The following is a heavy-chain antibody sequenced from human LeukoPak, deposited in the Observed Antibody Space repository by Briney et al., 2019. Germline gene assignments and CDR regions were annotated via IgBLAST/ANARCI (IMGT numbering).Heavy chain of an antibody. J-gene: IGHJ5*02. CDR1: GFTFSDYY. D-gene: IGHD3-10*01. CDR2: ISSSGSTI. V-gene: IGHV3-11*04. Sequence: GSLRLSCAASGFTFSDYYMSWIRQAPGKGLEWVSYISSSGSTIYYADSVKGRFTISRDNSKSTVYLQMNSLRAEDTAVYYCSKDLTSDFGGDFDPWGQGTLVTVSS. CDR3: SKDLTSDFGGDFDP.